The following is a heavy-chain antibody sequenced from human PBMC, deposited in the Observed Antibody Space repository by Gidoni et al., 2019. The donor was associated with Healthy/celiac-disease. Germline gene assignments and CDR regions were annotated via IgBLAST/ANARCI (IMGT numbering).Heavy chain of an antibody. D-gene: IGHD3-22*01. CDR3: ARDSNNNVIYYYDSSGGDYGMDV. CDR2: ISSSSSDI. Sequence: EVQLVESGGGLVKPGGSLRLSCAASGFTFSSYSMNWVRQAPGKGLEWVSSISSSSSDIYYADSVKGRFTISRDNAKNSLYLQMNSLRAEDTAVYYCARDSNNNVIYYYDSSGGDYGMDVWGQGTTVTVSS. V-gene: IGHV3-21*01. J-gene: IGHJ6*02. CDR1: GFTFSSYS.